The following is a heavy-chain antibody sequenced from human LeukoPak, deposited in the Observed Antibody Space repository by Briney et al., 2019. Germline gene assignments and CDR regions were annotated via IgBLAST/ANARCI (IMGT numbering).Heavy chain of an antibody. Sequence: PSETLSLTCTVSGGSISSYYWSWIRQPPGKGLEWIGYIYYSGSTNYNPSLKSRVTISVDTSKNQFSLKLSSVTAADTAVYYCARDHRIYYYYGMDVWGQGTTVTVSS. V-gene: IGHV4-59*01. CDR3: ARDHRIYYYYGMDV. CDR2: IYYSGST. CDR1: GGSISSYY. J-gene: IGHJ6*02.